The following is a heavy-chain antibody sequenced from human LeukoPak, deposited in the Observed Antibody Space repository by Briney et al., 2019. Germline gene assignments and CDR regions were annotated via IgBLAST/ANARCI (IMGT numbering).Heavy chain of an antibody. CDR2: IKQDGSEK. J-gene: IGHJ4*02. CDR1: GFTFSSYW. CDR3: ARGGGYYYGSGSPFDY. Sequence: GGSLRLSCAASGFTFSSYWMSWVRQAPGKGLEWVANIKQDGSEKYYVDSVKGRFTISRDNAKNSLYLQMNSLRAEDTAVYYCARGGGYYYGSGSPFDYWGQGTLVTVSS. D-gene: IGHD3-10*01. V-gene: IGHV3-7*01.